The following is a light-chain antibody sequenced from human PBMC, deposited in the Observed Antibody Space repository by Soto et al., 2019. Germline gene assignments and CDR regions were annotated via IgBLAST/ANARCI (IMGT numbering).Light chain of an antibody. CDR3: QQYNSYST. Sequence: EIRMTQSPATLSVSPGDRVTIPCRASQSISGRLAWYQQKPGKAPKLLIYKASSLESGVPSRFSGSGSGTEFPLTISSLQPDDFANYYCQQYNSYSTFGQGTKVDI. J-gene: IGKJ1*01. V-gene: IGKV1-5*03. CDR2: KAS. CDR1: QSISGR.